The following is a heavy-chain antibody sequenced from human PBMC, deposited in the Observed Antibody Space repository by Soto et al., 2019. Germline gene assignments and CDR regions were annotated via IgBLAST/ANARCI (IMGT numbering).Heavy chain of an antibody. CDR2: ISGSGGST. D-gene: IGHD3-3*01. CDR3: AKDNEKGITIFGVVIPDDAFDI. V-gene: IGHV3-23*01. Sequence: PGGSLRLSCAASGFSFSSYAMSWVRQAPGKGLEWVSDISGSGGSTYYADSVKGRFTISRDNSKNTLYLQMNSLRAEDTAVYYCAKDNEKGITIFGVVIPDDAFDIWGQGTMVTVSS. J-gene: IGHJ3*02. CDR1: GFSFSSYA.